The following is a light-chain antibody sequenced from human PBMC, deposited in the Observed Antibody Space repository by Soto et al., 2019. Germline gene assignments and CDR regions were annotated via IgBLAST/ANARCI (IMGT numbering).Light chain of an antibody. Sequence: EVVMTQSPATLSVSPGERATLSCRASQSVNANLAWYQQQPGQAPRLLIHGASNRATGVPARFSGSGFGTEFILTITSLQSENLAVYYCQQYNTWLWTFGQGTKVEIK. CDR3: QQYNTWLWT. CDR2: GAS. J-gene: IGKJ1*01. CDR1: QSVNAN. V-gene: IGKV3-15*01.